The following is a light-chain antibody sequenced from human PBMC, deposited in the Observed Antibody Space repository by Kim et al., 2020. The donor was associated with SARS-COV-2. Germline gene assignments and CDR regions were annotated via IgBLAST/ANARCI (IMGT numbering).Light chain of an antibody. V-gene: IGKV3-15*01. J-gene: IGKJ1*01. CDR2: GAS. Sequence: SPWEVATLSCRASASVITNLAWYQQKPGQAPRLLIYGASTRASGFPARFGGGGSATEFTLTISGLQSEDFAVYYCQQYNKWPQWTFGQGTKVDIK. CDR3: QQYNKWPQWT. CDR1: ASVITN.